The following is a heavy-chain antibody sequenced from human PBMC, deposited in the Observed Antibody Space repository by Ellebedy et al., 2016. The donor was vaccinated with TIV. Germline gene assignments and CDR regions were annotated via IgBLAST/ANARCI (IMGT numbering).Heavy chain of an antibody. J-gene: IGHJ4*02. D-gene: IGHD2-8*01. Sequence: AASVKVSCKGSGYTFSNYELAWVRQSPGQGLEWMGWIYNGNTYYTQKLQGRLTMTTDTSTSTAYMELRSLRSDDTAVYYCARNGGGLGYWGQGTLVTVSS. CDR3: ARNGGGLGY. CDR1: GYTFSNYE. V-gene: IGHV1-18*01. CDR2: IYNGNT.